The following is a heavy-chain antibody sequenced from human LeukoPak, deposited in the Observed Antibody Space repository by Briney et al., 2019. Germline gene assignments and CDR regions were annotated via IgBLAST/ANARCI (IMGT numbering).Heavy chain of an antibody. CDR2: IYYSGST. V-gene: IGHV4-39*07. CDR1: GGSISSSSYY. CDR3: ARDLDDYVL. D-gene: IGHD3-16*01. Sequence: SETLSLTCTVSGGSISSSSYYWGWIRQPPGKGLEWIGSIYYSGSTYYNPSLKSRVTISVDTSKNQFSLKLSSVTAADTAVYYCARDLDDYVLWGQGTLVTVSS. J-gene: IGHJ4*02.